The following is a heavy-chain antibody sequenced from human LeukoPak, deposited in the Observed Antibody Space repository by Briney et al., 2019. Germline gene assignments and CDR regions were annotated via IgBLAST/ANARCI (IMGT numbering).Heavy chain of an antibody. CDR3: ARDLYSTTGDDAFDI. CDR1: GGTFSSYT. Sequence: SVKVPCKASGGTFSSYTISWVRQAPGQGLEWVGRIIPIFGTANYAQKFQGRVTITTDESTSTAYMELSSLRSEDTAVYYCARDLYSTTGDDAFDIWGQGTMVTVSS. J-gene: IGHJ3*02. V-gene: IGHV1-69*05. D-gene: IGHD6-13*01. CDR2: IIPIFGTA.